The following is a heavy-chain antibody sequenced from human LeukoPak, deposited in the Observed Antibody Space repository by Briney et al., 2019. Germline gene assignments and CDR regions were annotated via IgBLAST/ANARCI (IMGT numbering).Heavy chain of an antibody. V-gene: IGHV1-2*04. Sequence: ASVKVSCKASGGTFSTFPISWVRQAPGQGLEWMGWINPNSGGTNYAQKFQGWVTMTRDTSISTAYMELSRLRSDDTAVYYCARGGPSYYYDSSGNLYWGQGTLVTVSS. J-gene: IGHJ4*02. CDR2: INPNSGGT. D-gene: IGHD3-22*01. CDR1: GGTFSTFP. CDR3: ARGGPSYYYDSSGNLY.